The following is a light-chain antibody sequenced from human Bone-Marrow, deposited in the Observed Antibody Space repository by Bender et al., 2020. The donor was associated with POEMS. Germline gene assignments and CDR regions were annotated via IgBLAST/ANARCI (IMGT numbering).Light chain of an antibody. Sequence: SYVLTQPPSVSVAPGQTARLNCGGNNIERVSVHWYQERPGQAPVLVVYDDSDRPSGLPEQFSGSNSGNTATLTITGVEAGDEADYYCQVWDSGSDPYVFGTGTKVTVL. J-gene: IGLJ1*01. CDR3: QVWDSGSDPYV. CDR2: DDS. V-gene: IGLV3-21*02. CDR1: NIERVS.